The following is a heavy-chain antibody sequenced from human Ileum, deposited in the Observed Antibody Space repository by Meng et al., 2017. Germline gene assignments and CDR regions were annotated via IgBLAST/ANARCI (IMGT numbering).Heavy chain of an antibody. J-gene: IGHJ6*02. CDR2: TYYRSKWYS. CDR1: GVSVSNNNAA. V-gene: IGHV6-1*01. CDR3: AAVALRGLGGMDV. Sequence: SQTPSLTRAISGVSVSNNNAAWNWTRQPPSRGLGWLGRTYYRSKWYSEYAGSVRDRITINPDTSRNHFSLQLKSVTPEDTAVYYCAAVALRGLGGMDVWGQGTTVTVSS. D-gene: IGHD3-10*01.